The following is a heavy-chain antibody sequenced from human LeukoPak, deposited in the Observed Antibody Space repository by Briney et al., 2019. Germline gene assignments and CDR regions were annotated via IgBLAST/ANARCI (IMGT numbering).Heavy chain of an antibody. D-gene: IGHD2-15*01. CDR2: ISGSGGST. V-gene: IGHV3-23*01. CDR1: GFTFSSYA. Sequence: GGFLRLSCAASGFTFSSYAMSWVRRAPGKGLEWVSAISGSGGSTYYADSVKGRFTISRDNSKNTLYLQMNSLRAEDTAVYYCAKDLLRISVVVVAACDYWGQGTLVTVSS. J-gene: IGHJ4*02. CDR3: AKDLLRISVVVVAACDY.